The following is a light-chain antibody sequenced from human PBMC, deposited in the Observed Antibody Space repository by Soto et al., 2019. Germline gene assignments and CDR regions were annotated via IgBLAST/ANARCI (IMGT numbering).Light chain of an antibody. V-gene: IGKV2-28*01. J-gene: IGKJ1*01. Sequence: IVMTHSPLSRPVPPGDPASISCRSSQSLVHSSGYNYLDWYLQKPGQSPQLLIYLGSNRASGVPDRFSGSGSGTDFTLNISRVEAEDVGVYYCMQPLQTPWTFGQGTKVDI. CDR3: MQPLQTPWT. CDR2: LGS. CDR1: QSLVHSSGYNY.